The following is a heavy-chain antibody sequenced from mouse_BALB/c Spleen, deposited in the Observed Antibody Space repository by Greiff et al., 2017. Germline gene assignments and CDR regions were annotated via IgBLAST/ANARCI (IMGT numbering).Heavy chain of an antibody. V-gene: IGHV8-12*01. CDR2: IYWDDDK. CDR1: GFSLSTSGMG. J-gene: IGHJ4*01. Sequence: QVQLKESGPGILQPSQTLSLTCSFSGFSLSTSGMGVSWIRQPSGKGLEWLAHIYWDDDKRYNPSLKSRLTISKDTSSNQVFLKITSVDTADTATYYCARRGGGYGTMDYWGQGTSVTVSS. CDR3: ARRGGGYGTMDY. D-gene: IGHD2-2*01.